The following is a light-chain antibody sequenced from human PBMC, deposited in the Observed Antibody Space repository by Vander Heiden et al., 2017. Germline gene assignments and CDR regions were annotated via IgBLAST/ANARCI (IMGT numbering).Light chain of an antibody. J-gene: IGKJ2*02. CDR1: QILSYSSIDTSF. CDR2: WAS. V-gene: IGKV4-1*01. Sequence: DIVMTQSPDSLAVSLGERATINCKSSQILSYSSIDTSFLAWYQQKPGQPPKLLIYWASTRESGVPDRFSGSGSGTDFTLTISSLQAEDVAVYHCQQYHTRPWTFGQGTKLEIK. CDR3: QQYHTRPWT.